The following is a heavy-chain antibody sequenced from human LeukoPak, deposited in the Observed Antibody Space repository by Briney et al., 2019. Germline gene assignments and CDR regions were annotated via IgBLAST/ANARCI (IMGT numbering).Heavy chain of an antibody. CDR1: GFTFRTYS. V-gene: IGHV3-30*03. CDR3: AREFGHNRWYFDY. CDR2: VSADGRTQ. Sequence: GGSLRLSCAASGFTFRTYSIHWVRQAPGKGLEWVTVVSADGRTQLYSDSVKGRFTVSRDNSLNTLHLQMNSLKTEDTAVYYCAREFGHNRWYFDYWGQGALVTVSS. J-gene: IGHJ4*02. D-gene: IGHD5-24*01.